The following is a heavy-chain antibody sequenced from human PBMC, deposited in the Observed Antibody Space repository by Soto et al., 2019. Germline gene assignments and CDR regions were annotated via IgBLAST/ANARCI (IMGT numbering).Heavy chain of an antibody. Sequence: GGSLRLSCAASGFTFSSYAMSWVRQAPGKGLEWVSAISGSGGSTYYADSVKGRFTISRENSKNTLFLQMNSLRAEDTGVYYCVKYVAGDPALAWGQGALVTVSS. CDR1: GFTFSSYA. D-gene: IGHD2-15*01. V-gene: IGHV3-23*01. J-gene: IGHJ5*02. CDR3: VKYVAGDPALA. CDR2: ISGSGGST.